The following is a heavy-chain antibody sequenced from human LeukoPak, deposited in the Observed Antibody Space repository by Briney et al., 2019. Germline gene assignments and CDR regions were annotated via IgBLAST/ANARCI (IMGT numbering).Heavy chain of an antibody. CDR1: GFTFDDYG. V-gene: IGHV3-20*04. J-gene: IGHJ6*03. CDR3: ARGDYEGAYYYYMDV. CDR2: INWNGGST. Sequence: GGSLRLSCAASGFTFDDYGMSWVRQAPGKGLEWVSGINWNGGSTGYADSVKGRFTISRDNAKNSLYLQMNSLRAEDTALYYCARGDYEGAYYYYMDVWGKGTTVTVSS. D-gene: IGHD4-17*01.